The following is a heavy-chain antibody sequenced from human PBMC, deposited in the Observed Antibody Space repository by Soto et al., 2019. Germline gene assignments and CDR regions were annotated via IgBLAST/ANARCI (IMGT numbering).Heavy chain of an antibody. Sequence: ASVKVSCKASGGTFSSYAISWVRQAPGQGLEWMGGIIPIFGTANYAQKFQGRVTITADESTSTAYMELGSLRSEDTAVYYCARYLDVDIVATDYGMDVWGQGTTVTVSS. CDR2: IIPIFGTA. CDR1: GGTFSSYA. V-gene: IGHV1-69*13. CDR3: ARYLDVDIVATDYGMDV. J-gene: IGHJ6*02. D-gene: IGHD5-12*01.